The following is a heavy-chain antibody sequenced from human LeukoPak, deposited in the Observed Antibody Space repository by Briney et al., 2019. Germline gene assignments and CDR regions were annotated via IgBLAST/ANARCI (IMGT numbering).Heavy chain of an antibody. V-gene: IGHV3-21*01. D-gene: IGHD1-26*01. CDR2: ISSSSSYI. CDR1: GFTFSSYA. CDR3: ARGSRGVGAGYFDY. J-gene: IGHJ4*02. Sequence: PGGSLRLSCAASGFTFSSYAMNWVRQAPGKGLEWVSSISSSSSYIYYADSVKGRFTISRDNAKNSLYLQMNSLRAKDTAVYYCARGSRGVGAGYFDYWGQGTLVTVSS.